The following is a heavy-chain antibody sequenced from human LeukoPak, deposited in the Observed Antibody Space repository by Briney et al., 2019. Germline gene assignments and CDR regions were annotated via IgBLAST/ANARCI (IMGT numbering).Heavy chain of an antibody. CDR1: GYTFIAYY. J-gene: IGHJ4*02. CDR3: ARDASPFDY. V-gene: IGHV1-2*02. Sequence: AAVRVSCKASGYTFIAYYIHWVRQAPGQRLECMGSINPNSVGTKYPQTFQGRLTMTTQTSISTAYMELSTLRSDDTALYYCARDASPFDYWGQGTLVTVSS. CDR2: INPNSVGT.